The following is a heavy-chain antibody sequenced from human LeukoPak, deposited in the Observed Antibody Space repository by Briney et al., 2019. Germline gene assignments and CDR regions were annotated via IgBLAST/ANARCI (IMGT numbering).Heavy chain of an antibody. D-gene: IGHD6-6*01. Sequence: PGGSLRLSCAASGFTFSTYSMNWVRQAPGKGLEWVSSISSSSTYIYYADSAKGRFTISRDNAKNSLYLQMNSLRVEDTAVYYCARAPPAYSSASPPWFDPWGQGTLVTVSS. CDR3: ARAPPAYSSASPPWFDP. CDR1: GFTFSTYS. V-gene: IGHV3-21*01. J-gene: IGHJ5*02. CDR2: ISSSSTYI.